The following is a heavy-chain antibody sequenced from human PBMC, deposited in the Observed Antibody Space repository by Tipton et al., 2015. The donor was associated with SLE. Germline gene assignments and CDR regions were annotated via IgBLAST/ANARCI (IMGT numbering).Heavy chain of an antibody. V-gene: IGHV4-39*07. CDR3: ARAYSSGWHRYYYYYMDV. J-gene: IGHJ6*03. D-gene: IGHD6-19*01. CDR2: IFYSGST. Sequence: TLSLTCSVSGVSISSFSYYWGWIRQPPGKGLEWIGSIFYSGSTNYNPSLKSRVTISVDTSKNQFSLKLSSVTAADTAVYYCARAYSSGWHRYYYYYMDVWGKGTTVTVSS. CDR1: GVSISSFSYY.